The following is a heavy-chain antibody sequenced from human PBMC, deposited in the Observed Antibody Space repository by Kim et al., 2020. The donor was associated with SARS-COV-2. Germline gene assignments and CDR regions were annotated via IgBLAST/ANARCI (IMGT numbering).Heavy chain of an antibody. V-gene: IGHV1-3*01. D-gene: IGHD4-17*01. Sequence: YSQKFQGRVTITRDTSASTAYMELSSLRSEDTAVYYCARGHDYGDYLYDYWGQGTLVTVSS. CDR3: ARGHDYGDYLYDY. J-gene: IGHJ4*02.